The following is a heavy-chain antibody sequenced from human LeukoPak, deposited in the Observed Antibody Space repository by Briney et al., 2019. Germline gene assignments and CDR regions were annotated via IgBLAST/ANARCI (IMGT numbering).Heavy chain of an antibody. CDR3: ARVIVAVVGQSDHFDS. CDR2: IEGDARSQ. Sequence: GGSLRLSCTASGFSLRNYWMTWVRQGPGKGLEWVANIEGDARSQYCGDPVKGRFTISRDNAKNSLYLQMDSLRAEDTAIYYCARVIVAVVGQSDHFDSWGPGTVVTVSS. J-gene: IGHJ4*02. D-gene: IGHD6-19*01. CDR1: GFSLRNYW. V-gene: IGHV3-7*03.